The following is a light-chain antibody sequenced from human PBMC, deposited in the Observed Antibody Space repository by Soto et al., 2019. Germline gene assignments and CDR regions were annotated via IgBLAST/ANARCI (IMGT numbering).Light chain of an antibody. J-gene: IGLJ2*01. V-gene: IGLV1-51*01. Sequence: QSVLTQPPSVSAAPGQKVTISCSGITSNIGDNYVSWFQHVPGTAPKLLIFDNTKRPSGIPDRFSGAKSGTSATLDITGLPTRDEAHYYCATCDTSLTAVVFGGGTKLTVL. CDR1: TSNIGDNY. CDR2: DNT. CDR3: ATCDTSLTAVV.